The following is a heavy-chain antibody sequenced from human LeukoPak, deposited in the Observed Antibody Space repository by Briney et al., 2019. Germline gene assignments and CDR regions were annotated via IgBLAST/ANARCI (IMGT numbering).Heavy chain of an antibody. J-gene: IGHJ4*02. CDR2: ISGSGGST. D-gene: IGHD4-23*01. CDR3: AKARWAPTYYDY. CDR1: GFTFRSYA. V-gene: IGHV3-23*01. Sequence: GGSLRLSCAASGFTFRSYAMSWVRQAPGKGLEWVSAISGSGGSTYYADSVKGRFTISRDNSKNTLYLQMNSLRAEDTAVYYCAKARWAPTYYDYWGQGTLVTVSS.